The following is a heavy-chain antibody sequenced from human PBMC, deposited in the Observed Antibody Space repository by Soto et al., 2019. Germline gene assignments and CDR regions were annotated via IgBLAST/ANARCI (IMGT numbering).Heavy chain of an antibody. Sequence: SETLSLTCTVSGDSISSYYWSWIRQPPGKGLEWIGYIYYSGSTNYNPSLKSRVTISVDTSKNQFSLKLSSVTAADTAVYFCARDNYDSSGYYYYGMDVWGQGTTVTVSS. D-gene: IGHD3-22*01. V-gene: IGHV4-59*01. J-gene: IGHJ6*02. CDR1: GDSISSYY. CDR2: IYYSGST. CDR3: ARDNYDSSGYYYYGMDV.